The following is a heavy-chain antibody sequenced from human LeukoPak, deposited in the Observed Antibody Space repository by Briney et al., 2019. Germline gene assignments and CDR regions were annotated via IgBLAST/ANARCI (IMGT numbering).Heavy chain of an antibody. CDR1: GGSISSYY. D-gene: IGHD3-10*01. Sequence: SETLSLTCTVSGGSISSYYWSWIRQPPGKELAWIGTISHSGTTYYNPSLKSRVTISVDTSKNQFSLRLTSVTAADTAVYYCARVLGYGSGSCVDYWGQGTLVTVSS. J-gene: IGHJ4*02. CDR2: ISHSGTT. CDR3: ARVLGYGSGSCVDY. V-gene: IGHV4-59*04.